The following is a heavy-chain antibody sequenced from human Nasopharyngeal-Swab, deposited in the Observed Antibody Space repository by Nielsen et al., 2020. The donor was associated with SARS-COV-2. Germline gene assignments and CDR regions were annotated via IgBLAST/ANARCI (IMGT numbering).Heavy chain of an antibody. V-gene: IGHV3-9*01. CDR3: ARDGYSYDDAFDI. CDR2: ISWNSGSI. J-gene: IGHJ3*02. D-gene: IGHD5-18*01. CDR1: GFTFDDYS. Sequence: SLKISCAASGFTFDDYSMHWVRQPPGKGLEWVSGISWNSGSIAYADSVKGRFTISRDNAKNSLYLQMNSLRPDDTAVYYCARDGYSYDDAFDIWGQGTLVTVSS.